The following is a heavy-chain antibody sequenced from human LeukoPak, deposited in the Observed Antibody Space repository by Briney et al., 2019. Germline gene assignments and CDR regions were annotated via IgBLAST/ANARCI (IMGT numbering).Heavy chain of an antibody. J-gene: IGHJ6*02. CDR1: GYTFTSYG. CDR3: AREGTYYYILTGYHLWLNYYYYGMDV. Sequence: ASVKVSCKASGYTFTSYGISWVRQAPGQGLEWMGWISAYNGNTNYAQKLQGRVTMTTDTSTSTAYMELRSLRSDDTAVYYCAREGTYYYILTGYHLWLNYYYYGMDVWGQGTTVTVSS. CDR2: ISAYNGNT. D-gene: IGHD3-9*01. V-gene: IGHV1-18*01.